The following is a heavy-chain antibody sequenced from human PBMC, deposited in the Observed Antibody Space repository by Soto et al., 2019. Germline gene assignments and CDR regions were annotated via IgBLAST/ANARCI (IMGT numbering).Heavy chain of an antibody. Sequence: PSETLSLTCTVFGGSVSSGSYYWNWIRQPPGKGLEWIGYMYYSGSTKYNPSLKSRVTISIDTSKIQFSLKLSSVTAAVTAVYYCARDTLSRFGSGYYIGGNYYYGMDVWCQGTTVTVSS. CDR1: GGSVSSGSYY. CDR2: MYYSGST. D-gene: IGHD3-3*01. J-gene: IGHJ6*02. V-gene: IGHV4-61*01. CDR3: ARDTLSRFGSGYYIGGNYYYGMDV.